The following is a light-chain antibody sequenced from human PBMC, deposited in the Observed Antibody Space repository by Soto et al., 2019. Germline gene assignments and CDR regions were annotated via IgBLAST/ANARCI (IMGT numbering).Light chain of an antibody. CDR2: EVS. V-gene: IGLV2-14*01. J-gene: IGLJ3*02. Sequence: QSVLTQPASVSGSPGQSITISCTETSADVGGYAYVSWYQKYPGKAPKLVISEVSNRPSGVSHRFSGSRSGNTASLTISGLQAEDEADYYCCSYTDNTTPVFGGGTKLTVL. CDR1: SADVGGYAY. CDR3: CSYTDNTTPV.